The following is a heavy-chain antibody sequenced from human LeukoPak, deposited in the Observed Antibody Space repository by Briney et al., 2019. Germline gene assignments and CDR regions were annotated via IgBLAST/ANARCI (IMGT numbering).Heavy chain of an antibody. CDR3: ARSRSGYSYEHGAFEI. CDR2: IDYRGST. J-gene: IGHJ3*02. D-gene: IGHD5-18*01. V-gene: IGHV4-59*01. CDR1: GDSISNYY. Sequence: SETLSLTCTVSGDSISNYYWSWIRQPPGKGLEWIAYIDYRGSTTYNPSLRSRITISVDTSRNQFSLKLTSVTAADTAVYYCARSRSGYSYEHGAFEIWSQGTMVTVSS.